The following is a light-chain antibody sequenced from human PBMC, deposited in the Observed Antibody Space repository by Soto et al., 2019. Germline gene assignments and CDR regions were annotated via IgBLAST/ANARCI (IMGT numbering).Light chain of an antibody. Sequence: AIRMTQSPSSLSASTGDRGTITCRANEGISSYLAWYQQKPGNAPKLLIYAASTLQSGVPSRFSGSGSGTDFTLTISCLQSEDFATYYCHQYYRYPSLTFGQGTKVDIK. CDR2: AAS. J-gene: IGKJ1*01. V-gene: IGKV1-8*01. CDR1: EGISSY. CDR3: HQYYRYPSLT.